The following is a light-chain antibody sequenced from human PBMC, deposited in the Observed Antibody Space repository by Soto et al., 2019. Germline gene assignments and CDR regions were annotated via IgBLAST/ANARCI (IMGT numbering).Light chain of an antibody. CDR1: QSISIW. J-gene: IGKJ1*01. Sequence: DIQMTQSPSTLSASVGDRVTITCRASQSISIWLAWYQQKPGKAPNILIYDASTLVSGVPSRFSGRGSGTESPLTISGLQPDDFATYYCQQYNNYFSWTFGQGTKVELK. V-gene: IGKV1-5*01. CDR2: DAS. CDR3: QQYNNYFSWT.